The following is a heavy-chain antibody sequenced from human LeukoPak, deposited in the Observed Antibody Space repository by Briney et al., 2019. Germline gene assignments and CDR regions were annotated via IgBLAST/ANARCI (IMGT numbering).Heavy chain of an antibody. CDR1: GGTFSSYA. CDR3: ARGDYYDGNFGY. D-gene: IGHD3-22*01. CDR2: IIPIFGTA. J-gene: IGHJ4*02. Sequence: ASVKVSCKASGGTFSSYAISWVRQAPGQGLEWMGGIIPIFGTANYAQKFQGRVTITADESTSTAYMELSSLRSEDAAVYYCARGDYYDGNFGYWGQGTLVTVSS. V-gene: IGHV1-69*13.